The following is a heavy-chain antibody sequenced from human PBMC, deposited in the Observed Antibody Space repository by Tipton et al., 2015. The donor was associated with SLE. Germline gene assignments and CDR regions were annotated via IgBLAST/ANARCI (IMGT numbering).Heavy chain of an antibody. V-gene: IGHV4-59*08. J-gene: IGHJ4*02. CDR1: GGSISSYY. D-gene: IGHD6-19*01. CDR2: FYYCGST. CDR3: ARGFQC. Sequence: LRLSCTVSGGSISSYYWSWIRQPPGKGLEWIGYFYYCGSTYYNPSLKSRVTISVDTSKNQFSLKLSSVTAADTAVFYCARGFQCWGQGTLVTVSS.